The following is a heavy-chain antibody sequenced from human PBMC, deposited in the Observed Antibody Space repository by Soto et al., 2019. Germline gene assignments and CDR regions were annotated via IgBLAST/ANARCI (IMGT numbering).Heavy chain of an antibody. D-gene: IGHD2-15*01. CDR1: GYTFTSYG. CDR2: ISAYNGNT. J-gene: IGHJ5*02. Sequence: ASVKVSCKASGYTFTSYGISWVRQAPGQGLEWMGWISAYNGNTNYAQKLQGRVTMTTDTSTSTAYMELRSLRSDDTAVYYCARDRARYCSGGSCSNWFDPWGQGTLVTVS. V-gene: IGHV1-18*01. CDR3: ARDRARYCSGGSCSNWFDP.